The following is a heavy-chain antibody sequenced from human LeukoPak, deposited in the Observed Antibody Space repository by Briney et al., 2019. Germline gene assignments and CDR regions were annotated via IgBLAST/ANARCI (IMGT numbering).Heavy chain of an antibody. CDR1: GGSISSGGYS. CDR2: IYHSGST. CDR3: ARGDSSVYYYFDY. D-gene: IGHD3-22*01. J-gene: IGHJ4*02. V-gene: IGHV4-30-2*01. Sequence: PSQTLSLTCAVSGGSISSGGYSWSWIRQPPGKGLEWIGYIYHSGSTYYNPSLKSRVTISVDRSKNQFSLKLSSVTAADTAVYYCARGDSSVYYYFDYGAQEPRAPV.